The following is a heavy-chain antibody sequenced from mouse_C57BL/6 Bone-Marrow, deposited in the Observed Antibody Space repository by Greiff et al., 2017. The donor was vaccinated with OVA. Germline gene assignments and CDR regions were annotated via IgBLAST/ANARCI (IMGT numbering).Heavy chain of an antibody. CDR2: IRYDGGN. CDR1: GYSITSGYY. V-gene: IGHV3-6*01. CDR3: ARGGYYGSEDY. J-gene: IGHJ2*01. Sequence: ESGPGLVKPSQSLSLTCSVTGYSITSGYYWNWIRQFPGNKLEWMGYIRYDGGNNYNPSLKNRISITRDTSKNQFFLKLNSVTTEDTATYYCARGGYYGSEDYWGQGTTLTVSS. D-gene: IGHD1-1*01.